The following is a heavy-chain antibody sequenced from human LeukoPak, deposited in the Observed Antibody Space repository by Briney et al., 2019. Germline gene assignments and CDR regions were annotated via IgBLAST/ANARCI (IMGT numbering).Heavy chain of an antibody. CDR2: IYYSGST. V-gene: IGHV4-59*08. J-gene: IGHJ4*02. CDR1: GGSISSYY. Sequence: PSETLSLTCTVSGGSISSYYWSWIRQPPGKGLEWIGYIYYSGSTNYNPSLKSRVTISVDTSKNQFSLKLSSVTAADTAVYYCARHSYGSGNDYWGQGTLVTVSS. D-gene: IGHD3-10*01. CDR3: ARHSYGSGNDY.